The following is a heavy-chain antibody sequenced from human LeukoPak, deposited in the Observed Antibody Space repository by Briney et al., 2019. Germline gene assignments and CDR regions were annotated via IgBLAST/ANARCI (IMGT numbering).Heavy chain of an antibody. V-gene: IGHV4-34*01. Sequence: SETLSLTCAVYGGSFSGYYWSWIRQPPGKGLEWIGEINHSGSTNYNPSLKSRVTISVDTSKNQLSLKLSSVTAAGTAVYYCARPPGSKYDTDYWGQGTLVTVSS. D-gene: IGHD3-22*01. CDR1: GGSFSGYY. CDR2: INHSGST. J-gene: IGHJ4*02. CDR3: ARPPGSKYDTDY.